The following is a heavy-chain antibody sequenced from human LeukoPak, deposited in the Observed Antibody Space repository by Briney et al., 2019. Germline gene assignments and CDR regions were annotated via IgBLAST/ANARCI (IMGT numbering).Heavy chain of an antibody. CDR1: GFTFSSYS. Sequence: GGPLRLSCAASGFTFSSYSMNWVRQAPGKGLEWVSSISSSSSYIYYADSVKGRFTISRDNAKNSLYLQMNSLRAEDTAVYYCARDSSKVLMVYATPDYWGQGTLVTVSS. CDR2: ISSSSSYI. V-gene: IGHV3-21*01. D-gene: IGHD2-8*01. CDR3: ARDSSKVLMVYATPDY. J-gene: IGHJ4*02.